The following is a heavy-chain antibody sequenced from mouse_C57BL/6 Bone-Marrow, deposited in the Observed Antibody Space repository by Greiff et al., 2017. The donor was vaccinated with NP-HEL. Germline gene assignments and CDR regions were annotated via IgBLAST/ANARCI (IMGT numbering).Heavy chain of an antibody. CDR3: ASPYDYDVAWFAY. V-gene: IGHV5-6*01. Sequence: EVQLVESGGDLVKPGGSLKLSCAASGFTFSSYGMSWVRQTPDKRLEWVATISSGGSYTYYPDSVKGRFTISRDNATNTLYLQMSSLKSEDTAMYYCASPYDYDVAWFAYWGQGTRVTVSA. D-gene: IGHD2-4*01. CDR2: ISSGGSYT. J-gene: IGHJ3*01. CDR1: GFTFSSYG.